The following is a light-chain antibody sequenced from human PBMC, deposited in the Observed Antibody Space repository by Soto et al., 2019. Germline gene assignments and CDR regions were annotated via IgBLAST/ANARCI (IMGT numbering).Light chain of an antibody. Sequence: QSALTQPASVSGSPGQSITISCTGTSSDVGDYKAVSWYQQHPGKAPKLMIYEVSKRPSGVPDRFSGSKSGNTASLTVSGLQAEDEADYYCSSYAGSNNVVFGGGTKVTVL. V-gene: IGLV2-8*01. J-gene: IGLJ2*01. CDR2: EVS. CDR1: SSDVGDYKA. CDR3: SSYAGSNNVV.